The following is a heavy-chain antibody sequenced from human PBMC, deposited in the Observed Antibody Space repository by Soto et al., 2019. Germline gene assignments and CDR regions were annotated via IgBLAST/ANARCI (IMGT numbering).Heavy chain of an antibody. CDR1: SGSISSSNW. CDR2: IYHSGST. Sequence: SETLSLTCAVSSGSISSSNWWRWVRQPPGKGLEWIGEIYHSGSTNYNPSLKSRVTISVDKSKNQFSLKLSSVTAADTAVYYCATIGRSHDYGDYSAYYYYYMDVWGKGTTVTVSS. D-gene: IGHD4-17*01. CDR3: ATIGRSHDYGDYSAYYYYYMDV. V-gene: IGHV4-4*02. J-gene: IGHJ6*03.